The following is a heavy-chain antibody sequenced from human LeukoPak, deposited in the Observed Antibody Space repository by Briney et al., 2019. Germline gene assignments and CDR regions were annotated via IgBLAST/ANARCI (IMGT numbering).Heavy chain of an antibody. V-gene: IGHV4-59*01. D-gene: IGHD3-10*01. CDR3: ARVEEGYGAGRRENYYYYYMDV. J-gene: IGHJ6*03. CDR1: GGSISSYY. CDR2: IHYSGST. Sequence: SGTLSLTCTVSGGSISSYYWSWIRQPPGKGLEWIGYIHYSGSTNYNPSLKSRVTISEDTSKNQFSLKLSSVTAADTAVYYCARVEEGYGAGRRENYYYYYMDVWGKGTTVTISS.